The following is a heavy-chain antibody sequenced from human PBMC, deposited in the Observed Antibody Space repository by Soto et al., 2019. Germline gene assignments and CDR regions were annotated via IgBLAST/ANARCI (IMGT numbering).Heavy chain of an antibody. Sequence: QVRLVQSGPEVKKPGASVRVSCKASGYTFTDYYIHWVRQAPGQGLEWLGWINTDGGGTNYARKFEGSVTMTRDTSINTVYLEVNGLTSDDTAIYSCARDIYIAAAGTAYDYWGQGTLVTVSS. CDR2: INTDGGGT. J-gene: IGHJ4*02. CDR3: ARDIYIAAAGTAYDY. D-gene: IGHD6-13*01. CDR1: GYTFTDYY. V-gene: IGHV1-2*04.